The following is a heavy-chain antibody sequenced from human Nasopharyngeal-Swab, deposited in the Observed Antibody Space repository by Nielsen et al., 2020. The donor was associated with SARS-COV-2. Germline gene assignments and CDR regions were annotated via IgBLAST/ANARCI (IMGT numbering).Heavy chain of an antibody. CDR1: GFTFSSYW. Sequence: GESLKISCAASGFTFSSYWMSWVRQAPGKGLEWVANIKQDGSEKYYVDSVKGRFTISRDNAKNSLYLQMNSLRAEDTAVYYCARDFSAPLLAFYYYYGMDVWGQGTTATVSS. V-gene: IGHV3-7*01. J-gene: IGHJ6*02. CDR2: IKQDGSEK. CDR3: ARDFSAPLLAFYYYYGMDV. D-gene: IGHD2-15*01.